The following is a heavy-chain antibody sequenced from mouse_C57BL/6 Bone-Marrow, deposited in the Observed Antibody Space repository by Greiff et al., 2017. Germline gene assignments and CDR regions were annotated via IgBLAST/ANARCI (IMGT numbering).Heavy chain of an antibody. Sequence: EVKLMESGPGLAKPSQTLSLTCSVTGYSITSDYWNWIRKFPGNKLEYMGYISYSGSTYYNPSLKSRISITRDTSKNQYYLQLNSVTTEDTATYYCARWPLYYGSSYDWYFDVWGTGTTVTVSS. D-gene: IGHD1-1*01. V-gene: IGHV3-8*01. CDR3: ARWPLYYGSSYDWYFDV. J-gene: IGHJ1*03. CDR2: ISYSGST. CDR1: GYSITSDY.